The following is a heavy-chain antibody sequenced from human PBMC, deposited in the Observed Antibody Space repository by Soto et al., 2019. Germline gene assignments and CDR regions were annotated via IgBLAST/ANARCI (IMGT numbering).Heavy chain of an antibody. CDR3: AVTPNCGRDCSAASYWYFEI. CDR2: ISGDSGRT. CDR1: GLTFGNYA. V-gene: IGHV3-23*01. D-gene: IGHD2-21*02. Sequence: EVQLLESGGGLVQPGGSVRLSCAASGLTFGNYAMSWVRQAPGKGLEWVSAISGDSGRTYYADSVKGRFTISRDNSKNVLYLQMNTLRAEDTAVYYCAVTPNCGRDCSAASYWYFEIWGRGTLVTVSS. J-gene: IGHJ2*01.